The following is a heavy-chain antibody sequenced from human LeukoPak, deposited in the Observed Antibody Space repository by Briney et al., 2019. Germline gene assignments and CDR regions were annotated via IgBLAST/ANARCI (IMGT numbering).Heavy chain of an antibody. CDR1: GFTFSSYW. J-gene: IGHJ2*01. Sequence: GGSLRLSCVASGFTFSSYWMHWVRQDPRKGLVWVSRINGDGRNINYADSVRGRFTISRDNAKNTLYLQMNTLRVEDTAVYYCARASRSRRAWYFDLWGRGTLVTVSS. CDR2: INGDGRNI. V-gene: IGHV3-74*01. CDR3: ARASRSRRAWYFDL. D-gene: IGHD6-6*01.